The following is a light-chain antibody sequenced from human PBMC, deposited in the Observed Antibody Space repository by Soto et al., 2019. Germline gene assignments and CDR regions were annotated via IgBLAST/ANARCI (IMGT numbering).Light chain of an antibody. CDR2: DVS. CDR3: CSYKSATTYV. CDR1: SKEFGAYNY. V-gene: IGLV2-14*03. Sequence: ASGTGVPRDGSTIIFTGNSKEFGAYNYVSWYQQHHPGEAPKLIIYDVSHRPAGASNRFSGSKSGNTASLTISGLQTEDEADYFCCSYKSATTYVFGTGTKVTVL. J-gene: IGLJ1*01.